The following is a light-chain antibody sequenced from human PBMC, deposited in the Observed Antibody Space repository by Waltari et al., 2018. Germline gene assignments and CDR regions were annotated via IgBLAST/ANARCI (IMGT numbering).Light chain of an antibody. CDR1: SSDVVGYNY. Sequence: QSALTQPRSVSGSPGQSVTISCTGTSSDVVGYNYVSWYQQHPGKAPKPMIYDISKRPSGVPDRFSGSKSGNTASLTISGLQTEDEADYFCCSFAGSVYIWVFGGGTKLTVL. CDR3: CSFAGSVYIWV. CDR2: DIS. V-gene: IGLV2-11*01. J-gene: IGLJ3*02.